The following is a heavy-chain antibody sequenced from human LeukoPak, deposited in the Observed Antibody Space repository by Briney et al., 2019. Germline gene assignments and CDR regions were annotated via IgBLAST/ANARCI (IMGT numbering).Heavy chain of an antibody. V-gene: IGHV3-53*01. CDR3: ASAAAATRGYYYGMDV. CDR1: GFTFSSYW. J-gene: IGHJ6*02. CDR2: IYSGGST. D-gene: IGHD6-13*01. Sequence: QTGGSLRLSCAASGFTFSSYWMHWVRQAPGKGLEWVSVIYSGGSTYYADSVKGRFTISRDNSKNTLYLQMNSLRAEDTAVYYCASAAAATRGYYYGMDVWGQGTTVTVSS.